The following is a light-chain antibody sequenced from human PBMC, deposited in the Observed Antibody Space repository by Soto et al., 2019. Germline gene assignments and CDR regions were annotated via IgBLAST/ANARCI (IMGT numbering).Light chain of an antibody. CDR2: DDN. Sequence: SVLTQPPSVSAAPGQKVTISCSGSSSNIGGNSVSWYQQLPGTAPKLLIYDDNKRPSGIPDRFSGSKSGTSATLGITGFQTGDEDDYYCGSWDSSLSAHVFGTGTKVTVL. CDR1: SSNIGGNS. J-gene: IGLJ1*01. V-gene: IGLV1-51*01. CDR3: GSWDSSLSAHV.